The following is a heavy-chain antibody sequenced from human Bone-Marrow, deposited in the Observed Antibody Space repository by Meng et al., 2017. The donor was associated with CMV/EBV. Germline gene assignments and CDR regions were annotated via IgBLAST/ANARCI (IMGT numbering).Heavy chain of an antibody. D-gene: IGHD5-24*01. CDR2: ISGFDGHT. V-gene: IGHV1-18*01. Sequence: ASVKVSCKASGYRFTSYGISWVRQAPGQGLEWMGWISGFDGHTNDAQQFQGRVTMTIDTTTSTAYMELRSLISDDTAVYFWARDRDGYNGQDFWGRGTLVTVSS. CDR1: GYRFTSYG. CDR3: ARDRDGYNGQDF. J-gene: IGHJ4*02.